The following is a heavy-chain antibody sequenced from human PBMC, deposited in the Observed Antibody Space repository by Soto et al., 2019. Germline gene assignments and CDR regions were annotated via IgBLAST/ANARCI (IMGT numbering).Heavy chain of an antibody. J-gene: IGHJ3*02. V-gene: IGHV1-18*04. CDR3: ARKGQGQASDI. Sequence: VQLEQSGAELKQPGASVRVSCKASGFALTSYGIIWVRQAPGQGLEWMGWISCYNGDTTYAQKFRGRVTVTPDSSTSTAYMEMRSLRSDDTALYYCARKGQGQASDIWGQGTTVTVSS. CDR2: ISCYNGDT. CDR1: GFALTSYG.